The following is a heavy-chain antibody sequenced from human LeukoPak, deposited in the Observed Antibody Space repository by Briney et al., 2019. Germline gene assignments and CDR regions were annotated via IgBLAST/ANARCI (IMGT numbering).Heavy chain of an antibody. V-gene: IGHV4-34*01. CDR3: ASPGGRYYGSGSYRY. CDR1: GGSFSGYY. J-gene: IGHJ4*02. D-gene: IGHD3-10*01. CDR2: INHSGST. Sequence: SETLSLTCAVYGGSFSGYYWSSIRQPPGKGLEWIGEINHSGSTNYNPSLKSRVTISVDTSKNQFSLKLSSVTAADTAVYYCASPGGRYYGSGSYRYWGQGTLVTVSS.